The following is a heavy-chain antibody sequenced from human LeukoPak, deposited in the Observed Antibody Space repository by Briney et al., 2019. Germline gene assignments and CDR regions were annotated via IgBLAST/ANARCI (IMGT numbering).Heavy chain of an antibody. CDR3: AKGGGSSGRSYYFDY. CDR1: GFPFSSYG. V-gene: IGHV3-30*18. D-gene: IGHD3-22*01. Sequence: GGSLRLSCAASGFPFSSYGMHWVRQAPGKGLEWAAAISNDGNNKFYADSVKGRFTMSRDNPKNTMNLQMNSLRAEDTAVYYCAKGGGSSGRSYYFDYWGQGTLVAVSS. CDR2: ISNDGNNK. J-gene: IGHJ4*02.